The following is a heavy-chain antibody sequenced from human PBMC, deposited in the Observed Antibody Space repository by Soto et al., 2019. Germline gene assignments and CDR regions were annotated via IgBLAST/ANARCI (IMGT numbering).Heavy chain of an antibody. Sequence: GGPLRLSSVASGFTFSMYWMHWVRQVPGQSPFWVSRIPHDGTTTTDAASVRGRFTISRXXSKNILYRQMNNWKPDDTAIYYXTRGXXADSSGTAAHCGQGTPVTVSS. CDR2: IPHDGTTT. J-gene: IGHJ4*02. D-gene: IGHD1-26*01. CDR1: GFTFSMYW. CDR3: TRGXXADSSGTAAH. V-gene: IGHV3-74*01.